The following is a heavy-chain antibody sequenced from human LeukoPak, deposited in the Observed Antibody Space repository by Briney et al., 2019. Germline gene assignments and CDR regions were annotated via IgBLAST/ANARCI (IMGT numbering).Heavy chain of an antibody. V-gene: IGHV1-69*05. CDR1: GGTFSSYA. J-gene: IGHJ5*02. D-gene: IGHD3-10*01. Sequence: SVKVSCKASGGTFSSYAISWVRQAPGQGLEWMGGIIPIFGTANYAQKFQGRVTITTDESTSTAYMELSSLRSEDTAVYYCARAPKFRGVIIQAEFDPWGQVTLVTVSS. CDR3: ARAPKFRGVIIQAEFDP. CDR2: IIPIFGTA.